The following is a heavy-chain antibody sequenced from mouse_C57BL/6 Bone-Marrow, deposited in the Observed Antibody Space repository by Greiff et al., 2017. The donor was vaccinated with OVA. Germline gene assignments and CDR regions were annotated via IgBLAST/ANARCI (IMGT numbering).Heavy chain of an antibody. V-gene: IGHV1-55*01. Sequence: VQLQQSGAELVKPGASVKMSCKASGYTFTSYWITWVKQRPGQGLEWIGDIYPGSGSTNYNEKFKSKATLTVDTSSSTAYMQLSSLTSEDSAVYYCANDYDRRAWFAYWGQGTLVTVSA. CDR3: ANDYDRRAWFAY. J-gene: IGHJ3*01. CDR1: GYTFTSYW. CDR2: IYPGSGST. D-gene: IGHD2-4*01.